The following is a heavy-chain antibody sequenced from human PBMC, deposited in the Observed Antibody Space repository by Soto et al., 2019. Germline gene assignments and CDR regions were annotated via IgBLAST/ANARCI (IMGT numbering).Heavy chain of an antibody. CDR3: ASASMIVVTYMYYFDY. D-gene: IGHD3-22*01. J-gene: IGHJ4*02. CDR1: GGTFSSYA. Sequence: SVKVSCKASGGTFSSYAISWVRQAPGQGLEWMGGIIPIFGTANYAQKFQGRVTITADESTSTAYMELSSLRSEDTAVYYCASASMIVVTYMYYFDYWGQGTLVTVSS. CDR2: IIPIFGTA. V-gene: IGHV1-69*13.